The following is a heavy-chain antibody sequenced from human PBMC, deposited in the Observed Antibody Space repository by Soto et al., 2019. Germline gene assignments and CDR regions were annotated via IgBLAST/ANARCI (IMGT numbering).Heavy chain of an antibody. J-gene: IGHJ3*02. CDR3: ATDKVAFDM. CDR1: GYIFTGYY. Sequence: ASVKVSCKASGYIFTGYYIQWVRQAPGQGLEWMGWINTKTGGTKYAQKFQGRVTMARDTSINTAYMEVSRLRSDDTAVYYCATDKVAFDMWGQGTMVTVSS. V-gene: IGHV1-2*02. D-gene: IGHD3-9*01. CDR2: INTKTGGT.